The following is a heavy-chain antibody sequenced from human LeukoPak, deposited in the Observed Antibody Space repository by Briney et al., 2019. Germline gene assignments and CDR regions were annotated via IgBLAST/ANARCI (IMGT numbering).Heavy chain of an antibody. D-gene: IGHD1-26*01. CDR3: ARVRRTGYSGSYSHFDY. V-gene: IGHV4-34*01. J-gene: IGHJ4*02. CDR2: INHSGRT. Sequence: NPSETLSLTCAVYGGSFSDYYWSWIRQPPGKGLEWIGEINHSGRTTYNPSLKSRVIISEDTSKNQFSLKLSSVTAADTAVYYCARVRRTGYSGSYSHFDYWGQGTLVTVSS. CDR1: GGSFSDYY.